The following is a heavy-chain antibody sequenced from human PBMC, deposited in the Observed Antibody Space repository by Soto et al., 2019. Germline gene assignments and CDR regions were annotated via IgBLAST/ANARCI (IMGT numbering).Heavy chain of an antibody. CDR2: INHSGST. CDR1: GGSFSGYY. CDR3: AREYGFDY. V-gene: IGHV4-34*01. J-gene: IGHJ4*02. D-gene: IGHD4-17*01. Sequence: PSETLSLTCAVYGGSFSGYYWSWIRQPPGKGLEWIGEINHSGSTNYNPSLKSRVTISVDTSKNQFSLKLSSVTAADTAVYYCAREYGFDYWGQGTLVTVSS.